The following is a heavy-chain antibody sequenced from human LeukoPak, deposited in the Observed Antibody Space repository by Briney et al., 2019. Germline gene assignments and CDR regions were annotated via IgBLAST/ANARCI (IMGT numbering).Heavy chain of an antibody. CDR3: ARVEGGLDFYYFDY. D-gene: IGHD3/OR15-3a*01. Sequence: ASVKVSCKASGYTFTTYYMHWVRQAPGRGLEWMGMINPSGGSTTYAQKFQGRVTMTRDTSTSTVYMELSSLRSEDTAVYYCARVEGGLDFYYFDYWGQGTLVTVSS. V-gene: IGHV1-46*01. J-gene: IGHJ4*02. CDR2: INPSGGST. CDR1: GYTFTTYY.